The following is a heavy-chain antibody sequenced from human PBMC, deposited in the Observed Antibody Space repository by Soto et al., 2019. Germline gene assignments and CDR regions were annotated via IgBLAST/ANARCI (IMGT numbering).Heavy chain of an antibody. CDR1: GFTFSSYG. CDR2: ISYDGSNK. D-gene: IGHD6-13*01. Sequence: QVQLVESGGGVFQPGRSLRLSCAASGFTFSSYGMHWVRQAPGKGLEWVAVISYDGSNKYYADSVKGRFTISRDNSKNTLYLQLNSLRDEDTAVYYCVKQQLLLMFGDYWGHGTLVTVSS. V-gene: IGHV3-30*03. J-gene: IGHJ4*01. CDR3: VKQQLLLMFGDY.